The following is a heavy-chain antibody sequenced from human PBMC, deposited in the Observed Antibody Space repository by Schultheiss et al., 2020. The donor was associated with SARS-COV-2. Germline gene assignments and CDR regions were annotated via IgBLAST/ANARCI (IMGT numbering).Heavy chain of an antibody. Sequence: ASVKVSCKASGYTFTGYYMHWVRQAPGQGLEWMGIINPSGGSTSYAQKFQGRVTMTRDTSTSTVYMELSSLRSEDTAAYYCARDARLLEWLSVYYYGMDVWGQGTTVTVSS. V-gene: IGHV1-46*01. D-gene: IGHD3-3*01. J-gene: IGHJ6*02. CDR1: GYTFTGYY. CDR2: INPSGGST. CDR3: ARDARLLEWLSVYYYGMDV.